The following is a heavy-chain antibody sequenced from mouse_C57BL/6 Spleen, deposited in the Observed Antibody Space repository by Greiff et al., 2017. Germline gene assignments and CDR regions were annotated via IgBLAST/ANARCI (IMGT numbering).Heavy chain of an antibody. D-gene: IGHD1-1*01. CDR1: GFTFSSYA. Sequence: EVKLMESGGGLVKPGGSLKLSCAASGFTFSSYAMSWVRPTPEKRLEWVATISDGGSYTYYPDNVKGRFTISRDNAKNNLYLQMSHLKSEDTAMYYCAKESPYYGSSYWYCDVWGTGTTVTVSS. J-gene: IGHJ1*03. CDR2: ISDGGSYT. CDR3: AKESPYYGSSYWYCDV. V-gene: IGHV5-4*01.